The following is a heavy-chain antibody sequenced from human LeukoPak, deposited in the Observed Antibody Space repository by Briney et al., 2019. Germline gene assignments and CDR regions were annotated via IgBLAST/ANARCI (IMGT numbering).Heavy chain of an antibody. J-gene: IGHJ1*01. CDR2: IQQHGSET. CDR3: ATYSSSNGREFQY. Sequence: GGSLRLSCEGSGFTFSNYWMSWVRQAPGKGLEWVANIQQHGSETYYGDSVKGRFTISRDNAENSLYLQMNSLRAEDTAVYYCATYSSSNGREFQYWGQGTLVTVSS. CDR1: GFTFSNYW. D-gene: IGHD2-2*01. V-gene: IGHV3-7*01.